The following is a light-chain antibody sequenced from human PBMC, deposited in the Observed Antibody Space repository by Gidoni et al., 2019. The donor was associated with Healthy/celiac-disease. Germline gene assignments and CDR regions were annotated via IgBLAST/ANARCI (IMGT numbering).Light chain of an antibody. CDR3: QQYGSSPGT. J-gene: IGKJ1*01. V-gene: IGKV3-20*01. CDR2: GAS. CDR1: QSVSSSY. Sequence: EIVLTQSPGTLSLSPGESATLSCRASQSVSSSYLAWYQQKPGQAPRLLIYGASSRATGIPDRFSGSGSGTDFTLTISRLEPEDFAVYYCQQYGSSPGTFXQXTKVEIK.